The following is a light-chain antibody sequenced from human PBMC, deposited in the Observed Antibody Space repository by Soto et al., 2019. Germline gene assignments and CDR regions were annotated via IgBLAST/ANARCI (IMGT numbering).Light chain of an antibody. CDR1: QSVGST. CDR3: QQYNKWPIT. Sequence: EIVMTQSPATLSVSPGERASLSCRASQSVGSTLAWYQQKPGQAPRLLIYGVSSRATAVPASFSSSGSETEFTLTISSQQSDDSAVYYCQQYNKWPITFGQGTRLEI. CDR2: GVS. J-gene: IGKJ5*01. V-gene: IGKV3-15*01.